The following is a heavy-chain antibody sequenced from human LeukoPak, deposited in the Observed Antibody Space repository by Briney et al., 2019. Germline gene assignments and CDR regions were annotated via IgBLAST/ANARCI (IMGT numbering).Heavy chain of an antibody. Sequence: PGGSLRLSCAASGFTFSSYAMSWVRQAPGKGLEWVSRINIDGSDITYADSVKGRFTISRDNAKNTLYLQMNSLRAEDTAVYFCARDLHWNQLGLWGQGTLVTVSS. CDR2: INIDGSDI. D-gene: IGHD1-1*01. CDR1: GFTFSSYA. CDR3: ARDLHWNQLGL. J-gene: IGHJ4*02. V-gene: IGHV3-74*01.